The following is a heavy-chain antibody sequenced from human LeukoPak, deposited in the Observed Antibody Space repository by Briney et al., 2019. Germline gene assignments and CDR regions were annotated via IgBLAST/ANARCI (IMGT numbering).Heavy chain of an antibody. CDR3: VTHRGSGNHHFFDS. J-gene: IGHJ4*02. CDR2: IYLDGTS. CDR1: GFTVSSNY. D-gene: IGHD3-10*01. V-gene: IGHV3-66*01. Sequence: GGSLRLSCAVSGFTVSSNYMSWIRQAPGKGLEWVSVIYLDGTSDYTDSVKGRFTFSRDKSNNTLNLVMKNLRAEGTAVYYCVTHRGSGNHHFFDSWGQGTLVTVSS.